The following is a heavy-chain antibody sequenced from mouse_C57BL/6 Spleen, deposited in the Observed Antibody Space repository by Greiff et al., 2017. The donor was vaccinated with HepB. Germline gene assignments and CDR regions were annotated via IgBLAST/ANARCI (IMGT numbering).Heavy chain of an antibody. J-gene: IGHJ4*01. CDR3: ARSSSGDYYAMDY. V-gene: IGHV1-55*01. D-gene: IGHD1-1*01. Sequence: QVQLQQPGAELVKPGASVKMSCKASGYTFTSYWITWVKQRPGQGLEWIGDIYPGSGSTNYNEKFKSKATLTVDTSSSTAYMQRSSLTSEDSAVYYCARSSSGDYYAMDYWGQGTSVTVSS. CDR2: IYPGSGST. CDR1: GYTFTSYW.